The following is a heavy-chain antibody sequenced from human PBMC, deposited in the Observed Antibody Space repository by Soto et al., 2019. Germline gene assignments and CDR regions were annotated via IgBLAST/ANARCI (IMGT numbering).Heavy chain of an antibody. V-gene: IGHV1-69*10. Sequence: ASVKVSCKASGGTFRSYAVSWVRQAPGQGLEWMGGIIPILSTTNYAQNFQGRVTISADKSTSTAYMELSSLRSEDTAVYYCARYFDTFFLVIAGPRGGYFDYWGQGSLVTVSS. CDR1: GGTFRSYA. CDR2: IIPILSTT. D-gene: IGHD3-16*02. J-gene: IGHJ4*02. CDR3: ARYFDTFFLVIAGPRGGYFDY.